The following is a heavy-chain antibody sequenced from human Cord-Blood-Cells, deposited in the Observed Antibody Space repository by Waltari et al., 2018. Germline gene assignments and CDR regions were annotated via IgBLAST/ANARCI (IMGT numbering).Heavy chain of an antibody. J-gene: IGHJ4*02. CDR2: INHSGST. V-gene: IGHV4-34*01. D-gene: IGHD6-13*01. CDR3: ARLSSSWYRDKDY. CDR1: GGSFSGYY. Sequence: QVQLQQWGAGLLKPSETLSLTCAVYGGSFSGYYWSWIRQPPGKGLEWNGEINHSGSTNYSPSLKSRVTISVDTSKNQFSLKLSSVTAADTAVYYCARLSSSWYRDKDYWGQGTLVTVSS.